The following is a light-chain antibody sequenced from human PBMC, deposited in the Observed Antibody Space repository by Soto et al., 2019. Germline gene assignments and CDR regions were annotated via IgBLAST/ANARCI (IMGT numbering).Light chain of an antibody. V-gene: IGKV1-8*01. CDR2: AAS. CDR3: QQHYSYPRT. Sequence: AIRMTQSPSSLSASTGDRVTITCRASQGISSYLAWYQQKPGKAPKLLIYAASTLQSGVPSRFSGSGSGTDFTITISCLQSEDFATYYCQQHYSYPRTFGQGTKVEIK. J-gene: IGKJ1*01. CDR1: QGISSY.